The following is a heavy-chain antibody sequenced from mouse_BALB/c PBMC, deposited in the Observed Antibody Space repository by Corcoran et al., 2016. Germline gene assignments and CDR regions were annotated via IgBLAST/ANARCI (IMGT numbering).Heavy chain of an antibody. CDR1: GYSFTGYT. CDR3: ARVFDY. Sequence: EVQLQQSGPELVKPGASMKISYRAAGYSFTGYTMSWMKKSHGNNLEWIGLINPYNGDTTYNQKFKGKATLTVAKSSSTAYMELLSLTSEDSAVYYCARVFDYWGQGTTLTVSS. J-gene: IGHJ2*01. CDR2: INPYNGDT. V-gene: IGHV1-18*01.